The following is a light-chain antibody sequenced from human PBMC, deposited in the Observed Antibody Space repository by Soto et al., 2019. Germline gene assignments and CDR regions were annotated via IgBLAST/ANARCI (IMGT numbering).Light chain of an antibody. J-gene: IGKJ2*01. CDR3: QQIHSTSSYT. CDR2: KAS. Sequence: DIQMTQSPSTLPASVGDRVTITGXASQSISSWLAWYQQKPGKAPKLLIYKASSLESGVPSRFSGSGSGTVFTLTINSLQPEDFATYYCQQIHSTSSYTFGQGTKVDI. V-gene: IGKV1-5*03. CDR1: QSISSW.